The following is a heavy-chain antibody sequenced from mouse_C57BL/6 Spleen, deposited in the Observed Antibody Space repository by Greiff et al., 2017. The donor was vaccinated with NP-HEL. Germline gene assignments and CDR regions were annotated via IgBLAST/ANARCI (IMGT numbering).Heavy chain of an antibody. CDR1: GFTFSDYG. D-gene: IGHD1-1*01. Sequence: EVMLVESGGGLVKPGGSLKLSCAASGFTFSDYGMHWVRQAPEKGLEWVAYISSGSSTIYYADTVKGRFTISSDNAKNTLSLQMTSLRSEDTAMYYCARPGYYGSRGYYYAMDYWGQGTSVTVSS. V-gene: IGHV5-17*01. J-gene: IGHJ4*01. CDR3: ARPGYYGSRGYYYAMDY. CDR2: ISSGSSTI.